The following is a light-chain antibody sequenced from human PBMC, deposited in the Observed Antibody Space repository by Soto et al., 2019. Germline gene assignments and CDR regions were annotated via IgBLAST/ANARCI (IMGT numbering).Light chain of an antibody. Sequence: SPAVSLGERATINCKSSQSVLYSSNNKNYLAWYQQKPGQPPKLLIYWASTRESGVPDRFSGSGSGTDFTPTISSLQAEDVAVSYCHQYYSALSFGPGTKVDIK. J-gene: IGKJ3*01. V-gene: IGKV4-1*01. CDR2: WAS. CDR1: QSVLYSSNNKNY. CDR3: HQYYSALS.